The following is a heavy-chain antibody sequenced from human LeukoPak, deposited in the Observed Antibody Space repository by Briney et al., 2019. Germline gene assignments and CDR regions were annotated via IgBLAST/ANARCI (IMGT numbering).Heavy chain of an antibody. J-gene: IGHJ3*02. CDR2: IIPIFGTA. V-gene: IGHV1-69*13. D-gene: IGHD2-21*02. Sequence: SVTVSCKASGYTFTSYGISWVRQAPGQGLEWMGGIIPIFGTANYAQKFQGRVTITADESTSTAYMELSSLRSEDTAVYYCATRSDLAYCGGDCYSAYDAFDIWGQGTMVTVSS. CDR3: ATRSDLAYCGGDCYSAYDAFDI. CDR1: GYTFTSYG.